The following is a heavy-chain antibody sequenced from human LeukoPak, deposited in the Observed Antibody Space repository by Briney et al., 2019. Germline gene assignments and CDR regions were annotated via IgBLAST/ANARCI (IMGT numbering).Heavy chain of an antibody. CDR3: ARRGGTVVGDTGYHYWYFDN. CDR1: GGSISSYY. V-gene: IGHV4-59*08. CDR2: ISDSGST. D-gene: IGHD5-12*01. Sequence: SQTLSLTCTVSGGSISSYYWSWVRQFPGKGLEWIGYISDSGSTNYSPSLESRVTISVDTSKNKFFLILSSVTAADTAVYYCARRGGTVVGDTGYHYWYFDNWGQGTLVTVSS. J-gene: IGHJ4*02.